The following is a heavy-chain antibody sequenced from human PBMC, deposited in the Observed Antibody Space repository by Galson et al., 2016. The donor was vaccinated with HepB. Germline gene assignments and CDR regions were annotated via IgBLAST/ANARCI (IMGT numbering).Heavy chain of an antibody. D-gene: IGHD6-13*01. CDR2: VSAYNGNI. Sequence: SVKVSCKASADTFTTYAITWVRQAPGQGLEWMGWVSAYNGNINYAQKLQGRVTMTTDTSTSTAYMELRSLRSDDTAVYYCARDLKYSSSWYSARYYYGMDVWGQGTTVTVSS. J-gene: IGHJ6*02. V-gene: IGHV1-18*01. CDR1: ADTFTTYA. CDR3: ARDLKYSSSWYSARYYYGMDV.